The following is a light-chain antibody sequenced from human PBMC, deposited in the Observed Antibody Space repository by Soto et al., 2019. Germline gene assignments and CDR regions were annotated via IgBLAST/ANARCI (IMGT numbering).Light chain of an antibody. J-gene: IGKJ4*01. V-gene: IGKV3-11*01. CDR2: DAS. CDR3: RQRSNWPPLT. CDR1: QSVSSY. Sequence: EIVLTQSPATLSLSPGERATLSCRASQSVSSYLAWYQQKPGQAPRLLIYDASNRATGIPARFSGSGSGTDFTPPISSLEPEDFAVYYCRQRSNWPPLTFGGGTKVEIK.